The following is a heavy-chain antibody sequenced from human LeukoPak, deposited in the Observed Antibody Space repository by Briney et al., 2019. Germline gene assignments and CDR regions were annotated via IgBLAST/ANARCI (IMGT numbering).Heavy chain of an antibody. D-gene: IGHD2-15*01. V-gene: IGHV4-59*01. Sequence: PSETLSLTCTVSGGSISAYYWSWIRQSPGKGLELIGFTHYSGSSNYNPSLKIRVTILVDTSKNQFSLKLTSVTEADTAVYSCARGGASSKWFASWGQGTLVTVSS. CDR1: GGSISAYY. CDR3: ARGGASSKWFAS. CDR2: THYSGSS. J-gene: IGHJ5*01.